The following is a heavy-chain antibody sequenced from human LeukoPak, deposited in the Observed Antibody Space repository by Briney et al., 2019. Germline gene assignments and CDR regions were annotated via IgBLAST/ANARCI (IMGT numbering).Heavy chain of an antibody. CDR2: INSDGSST. J-gene: IGHJ6*02. V-gene: IGHV3-74*01. CDR1: GFTFSGYW. CDR3: ASRTVVNYYYGMDV. D-gene: IGHD4-23*01. Sequence: PGGSLRLSCAASGFTFSGYWMHWVRQAPGKGLVWVSRINSDGSSTNYADSVKGRFIISRDNAKNTPYLQMNSLRAEDTAVYYCASRTVVNYYYGMDVWGQGTTVTVSS.